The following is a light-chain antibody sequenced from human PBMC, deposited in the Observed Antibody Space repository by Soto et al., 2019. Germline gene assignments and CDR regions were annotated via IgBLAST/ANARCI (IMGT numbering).Light chain of an antibody. CDR2: DNN. CDR3: ATWDASLPGEV. CDR1: SSNIGNNY. J-gene: IGLJ2*01. Sequence: QSVLTQSHSVSAAPGQKVTISCSGSSSNIGNNYVSWYQQLPGTAPKLLIYDNNKRPSGISDRFSGSKSGTSGTLDITGLQTWDEADYYCATWDASLPGEVFGGGTKLTVL. V-gene: IGLV1-51*01.